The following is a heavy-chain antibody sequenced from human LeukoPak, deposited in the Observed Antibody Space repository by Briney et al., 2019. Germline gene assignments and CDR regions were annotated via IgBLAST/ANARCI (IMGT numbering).Heavy chain of an antibody. D-gene: IGHD2-2*01. V-gene: IGHV1-69*05. CDR3: ARGCSSTSCYHFRWFDP. CDR1: GGTFSSYA. CDR2: IIPIFGTA. J-gene: IGHJ5*02. Sequence: SVKVSCKASGGTFSSYAISWVRQAPGQGLEWMGRIIPIFGTANYAQKFQGRVTITTDESTSTAYMELSSLRSEDTAVYYCARGCSSTSCYHFRWFDPWGQGTLVTVSS.